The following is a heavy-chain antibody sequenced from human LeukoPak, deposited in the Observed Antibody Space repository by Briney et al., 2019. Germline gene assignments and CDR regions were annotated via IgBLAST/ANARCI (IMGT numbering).Heavy chain of an antibody. Sequence: SSETLSLTCTVSGGSISSSSYYWGWIRQPPGKGLEWIGSIYYSGSPYYNPPLKSRVTISVDTFKNQFSLKLSYVTAADTAVYYCARDNSVEVSTMIIFDYWGQGTLVTVSS. CDR3: ARDNSVEVSTMIIFDY. J-gene: IGHJ4*02. CDR2: IYYSGSP. CDR1: GGSISSSSYY. D-gene: IGHD3-16*01. V-gene: IGHV4-39*07.